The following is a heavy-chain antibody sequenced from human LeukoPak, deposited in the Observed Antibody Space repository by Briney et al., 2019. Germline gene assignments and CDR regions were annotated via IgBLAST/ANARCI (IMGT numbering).Heavy chain of an antibody. CDR2: IKQDGSEK. J-gene: IGHJ5*02. V-gene: IGHV3-7*01. CDR1: GFTFSSYW. D-gene: IGHD5-18*01. Sequence: GGSLRLSCAASGFTFSSYWMSWVRQAPGKGLEWVANIKQDGSEKYYVDSVKGRFTISRDNAKNSLYLQMNSLRAEDTAVYYCARDRGYSYGPYQPLQYPVWFDPWGQGTLVTVSS. CDR3: ARDRGYSYGPYQPLQYPVWFDP.